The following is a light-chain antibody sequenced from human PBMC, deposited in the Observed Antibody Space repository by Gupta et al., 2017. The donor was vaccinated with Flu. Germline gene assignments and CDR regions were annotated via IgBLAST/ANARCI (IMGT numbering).Light chain of an antibody. J-gene: IGLJ2*01. V-gene: IGLV2-11*01. Sequence: QSALTQPRSVSESPGQSVTISCTGTSSDVGAYDYVSWYRQYPGKAPQLMIYDVNKRPSGVPDRFSGSKSGNTASLTISGLLAEDEADYYCSSYAGSLTSVLFGGGTRLTGL. CDR2: DVN. CDR3: SSYAGSLTSVL. CDR1: SSDVGAYDY.